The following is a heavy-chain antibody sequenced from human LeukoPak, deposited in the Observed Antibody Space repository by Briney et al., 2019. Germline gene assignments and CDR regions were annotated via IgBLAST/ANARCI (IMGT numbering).Heavy chain of an antibody. CDR3: ARWRYCSADICSGGDAFDI. V-gene: IGHV4-4*07. CDR1: GCSINNYY. Sequence: SETLSLTCTVSGCSINNYYWIWIRQPAGKGLEWIGRIYTRGSTNYNPSLKSRVTMSVDTSKNQFSLKLSSVHAADTAIYYCARWRYCSADICSGGDAFDIWGQGTMVSVSS. D-gene: IGHD2-15*01. CDR2: IYTRGST. J-gene: IGHJ3*02.